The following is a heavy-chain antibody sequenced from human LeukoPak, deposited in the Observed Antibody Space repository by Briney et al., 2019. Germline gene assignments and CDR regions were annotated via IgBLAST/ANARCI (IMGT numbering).Heavy chain of an antibody. J-gene: IGHJ4*02. D-gene: IGHD7-27*01. CDR3: ARHPFRTGGRSDN. CDR1: GGSFGGYY. CDR2: INHAGGT. V-gene: IGHV4-34*01. Sequence: SETLSLTCAVYGGSFGGYYWSWIRQPPGKGLEWIGEINHAGGTNYIPSLKSRVTISVDTSKNQFFLRLISVTAADTAVYYCARHPFRTGGRSDNWGQGTLVTVSS.